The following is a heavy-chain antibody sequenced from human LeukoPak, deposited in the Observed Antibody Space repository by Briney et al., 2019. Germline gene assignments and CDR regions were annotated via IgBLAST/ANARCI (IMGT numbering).Heavy chain of an antibody. D-gene: IGHD3-10*01. Sequence: SETLSLTCTVSGGSISSGGYYWSWIRQHPGKGLEWIGYIYYSGSTYHNPSLKSRVTISVDTSKNQFSLKLSSVTAADTAVYYCARFGELLYWFDPWGQGTLVTVSS. J-gene: IGHJ5*02. CDR2: IYYSGST. CDR1: GGSISSGGYY. CDR3: ARFGELLYWFDP. V-gene: IGHV4-31*03.